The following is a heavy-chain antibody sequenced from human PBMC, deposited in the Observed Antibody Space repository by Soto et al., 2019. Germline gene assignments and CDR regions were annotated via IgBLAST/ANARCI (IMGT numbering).Heavy chain of an antibody. CDR1: GGSISSGGYY. CDR2: INYSGST. Sequence: QVQLQESGPGLVKPSQTLSLTCTVSGGSISSGGYYWGGIRKTPGKGWEWFGYINYSGSTYYNPSLKSRVTISVDTSKNQFSLKLSSVTAADTAVYYCARGQGMVPAERGDWFDPWGQGTLVTVSS. J-gene: IGHJ5*02. V-gene: IGHV4-31*03. CDR3: ARGQGMVPAERGDWFDP. D-gene: IGHD2-2*01.